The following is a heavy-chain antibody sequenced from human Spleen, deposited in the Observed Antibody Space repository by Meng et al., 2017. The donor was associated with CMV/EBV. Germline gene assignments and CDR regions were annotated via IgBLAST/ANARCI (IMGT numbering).Heavy chain of an antibody. Sequence: GGSLRLSCAASGFTFSSYGMHWVRQAPGKGLEWVAFIRYDGSNKYYVDSVKGRFTISRDNSKNTLYLQMNSLRAEDTGVYHCARELEQQLSGMDVWGQGTTVTVSS. V-gene: IGHV3-30*02. CDR2: IRYDGSNK. CDR1: GFTFSSYG. CDR3: ARELEQQLSGMDV. J-gene: IGHJ6*02. D-gene: IGHD6-13*01.